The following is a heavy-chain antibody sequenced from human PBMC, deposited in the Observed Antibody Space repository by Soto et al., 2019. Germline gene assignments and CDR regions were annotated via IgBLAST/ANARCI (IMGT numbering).Heavy chain of an antibody. Sequence: SETLSLTCAVSGYSISSGYYWGWIRQPPGKGLEWIGSIYHSGSTYYNPSLKSRVTISVDTSKNQFSLKLSSVAAADTAVYYCARGHYGSGSYSWFDPWGQGTLVTVSS. CDR1: GYSISSGYY. J-gene: IGHJ5*02. CDR3: ARGHYGSGSYSWFDP. V-gene: IGHV4-38-2*01. D-gene: IGHD3-10*01. CDR2: IYHSGST.